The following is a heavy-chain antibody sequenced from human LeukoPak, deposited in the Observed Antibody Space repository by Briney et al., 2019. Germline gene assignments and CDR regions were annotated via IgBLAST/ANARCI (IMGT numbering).Heavy chain of an antibody. Sequence: GGSLRLSCEPSGFTFRSFWMSGVRQAPGKGVEWVANMNQDGSDKYYVDSVKGLFTISRDNAKNSLYLQMNSLRAEDTAVYYCARESENSGFGAFDIWGQGTMVTVSS. CDR1: GFTFRSFW. CDR2: MNQDGSDK. CDR3: ARESENSGFGAFDI. V-gene: IGHV3-7*04. D-gene: IGHD3-22*01. J-gene: IGHJ3*02.